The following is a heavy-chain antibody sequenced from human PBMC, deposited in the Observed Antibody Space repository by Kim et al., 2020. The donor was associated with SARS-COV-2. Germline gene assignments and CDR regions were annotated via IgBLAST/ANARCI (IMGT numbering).Heavy chain of an antibody. J-gene: IGHJ6*02. D-gene: IGHD6-13*01. V-gene: IGHV3-9*01. CDR3: AKDMGIAEQYGMDV. Sequence: ADSVKGRFTISRDNAKNSLYLQMNSLRAEDTALYYCAKDMGIAEQYGMDVWGQGTTVTVSS.